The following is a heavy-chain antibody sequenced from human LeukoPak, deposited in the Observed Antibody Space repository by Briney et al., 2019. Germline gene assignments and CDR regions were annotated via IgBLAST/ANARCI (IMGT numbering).Heavy chain of an antibody. D-gene: IGHD3-22*01. CDR1: GFTFSNYG. CDR2: IWSHGRSE. Sequence: GGSLRLSCAASGFTFSNYGIHWVRQAPGKGREWVSVIWSHGRSEYYADSVKGRFTISRGNSKNTVSLQMNSLRAEDTAVYYCARDIDTSSHYGWFDPWGQGTLVIVSS. J-gene: IGHJ5*02. V-gene: IGHV3-33*01. CDR3: ARDIDTSSHYGWFDP.